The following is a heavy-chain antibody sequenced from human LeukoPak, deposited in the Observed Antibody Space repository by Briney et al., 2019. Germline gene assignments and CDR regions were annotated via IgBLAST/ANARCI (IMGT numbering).Heavy chain of an antibody. J-gene: IGHJ4*02. V-gene: IGHV2-5*01. D-gene: IGHD3-3*01. CDR1: GFSLSTSGVG. Sequence: SGPTLVKPTQTLTLTCTFSGFSLSTSGVGVGWIRQPPGKALEWLALIYWNDDKRYSPSLKSRLTITKDTSKNQVVLTMTNMDPVDTATYYCAHIEQPLEGQPSAERIFVRFLEWLPSDPTFDYWGQGTLVTVSS. CDR2: IYWNDDK. CDR3: AHIEQPLEGQPSAERIFVRFLEWLPSDPTFDY.